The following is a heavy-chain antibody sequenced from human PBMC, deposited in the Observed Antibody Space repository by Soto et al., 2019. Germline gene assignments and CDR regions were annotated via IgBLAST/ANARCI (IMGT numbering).Heavy chain of an antibody. D-gene: IGHD3-10*01. CDR1: GGSISSGGYY. J-gene: IGHJ3*02. V-gene: IGHV4-31*03. Sequence: PSETLSLTCTVSGGSISSGGYYWSWIRQHPGKGLEWIGYIYYSGSTYYNPSLKSRVTISVDTSKNQFSLKLSSVTAADTAVYYCARVLERFSGDAFDIWGQGTMVTVSS. CDR3: ARVLERFSGDAFDI. CDR2: IYYSGST.